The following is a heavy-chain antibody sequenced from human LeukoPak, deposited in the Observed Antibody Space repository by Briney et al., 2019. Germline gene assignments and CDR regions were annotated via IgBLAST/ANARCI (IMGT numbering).Heavy chain of an antibody. V-gene: IGHV4-34*01. D-gene: IGHD2-2*01. J-gene: IGHJ6*02. CDR2: INHSGST. Sequence: GSLRLSCAASGFTFSSYSINWVRQAPGKGLEWIGEINHSGSTNYNPSLKSRVTISVDTSKNQFSLKLSPVTAADTAVYYCARAPAAIEFGMDVWGQGTTVTVSS. CDR1: GFTFSSYS. CDR3: ARAPAAIEFGMDV.